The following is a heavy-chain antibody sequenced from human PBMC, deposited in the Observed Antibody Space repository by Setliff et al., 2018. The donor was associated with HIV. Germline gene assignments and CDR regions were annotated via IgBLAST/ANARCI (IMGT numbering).Heavy chain of an antibody. CDR3: AKEGTSGWVLIDY. D-gene: IGHD2-2*01. V-gene: IGHV3-30*02. Sequence: PGGSLRLSCAASGFISTDFGMHWVRQASGKGLEWVAFIHYDGNNKLYSDSVKGRFTISRDKSTNTLYLQMNSLRLEDTAVYYCAKEGTSGWVLIDYWGQGTLVTVSS. CDR1: GFISTDFG. CDR2: IHYDGNNK. J-gene: IGHJ4*02.